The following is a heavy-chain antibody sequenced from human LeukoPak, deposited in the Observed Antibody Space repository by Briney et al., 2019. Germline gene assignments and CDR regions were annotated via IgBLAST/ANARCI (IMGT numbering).Heavy chain of an antibody. Sequence: GGSLRLSCAACGFTVSSNYMSWVRQAPGKGLEWVAFIRYDASNKYYADSVKGRFTISRDNSKNTLYLQMNRLRAEDTAVYYCAKDFVVVPGNVNYFAFWGQGTLVTVSS. D-gene: IGHD2-21*02. J-gene: IGHJ4*02. V-gene: IGHV3-30*02. CDR1: GFTVSSNY. CDR2: IRYDASNK. CDR3: AKDFVVVPGNVNYFAF.